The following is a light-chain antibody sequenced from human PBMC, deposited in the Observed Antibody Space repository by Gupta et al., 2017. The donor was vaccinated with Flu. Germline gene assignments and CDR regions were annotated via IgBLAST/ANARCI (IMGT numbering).Light chain of an antibody. V-gene: IGLV2-23*01. Sequence: QSALTQPASVSGSPGQAITISCTGSSRDIGGFNLVSWYQLHPDKAPKLLIFEAYKRPSGVSNRSSGSKSGNTASLTISGLQSEDDGDYYCCSYAGSSTLIFGGGTKLTVL. CDR3: CSYAGSSTLI. CDR2: EAY. J-gene: IGLJ2*01. CDR1: SRDIGGFNL.